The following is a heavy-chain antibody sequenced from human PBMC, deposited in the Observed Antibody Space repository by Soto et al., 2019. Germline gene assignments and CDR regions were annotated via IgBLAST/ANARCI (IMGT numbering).Heavy chain of an antibody. CDR1: GFTFQNYH. V-gene: IGHV1-46*02. CDR2: IHPSGDTT. CDR3: AKDLRGSWTVDY. Sequence: QVQLVQSGAEVKEPGASVKVSCKASGFTFQNYHMHWVRQAPGQGLEWMGIIHPSGDTTTYAQNFQGRLAMTRDTSTRTAYMELSSLTSEDTAVYYCAKDLRGSWTVDYWGQGTLITVSS. D-gene: IGHD3-10*01. J-gene: IGHJ4*02.